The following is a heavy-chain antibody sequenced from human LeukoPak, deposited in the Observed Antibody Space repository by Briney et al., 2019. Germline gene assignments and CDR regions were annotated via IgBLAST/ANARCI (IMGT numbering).Heavy chain of an antibody. J-gene: IGHJ4*02. CDR1: GFPLISFA. V-gene: IGHV3-23*01. CDR2: ISDSGGST. CDR3: ATKRWLREDFFDY. Sequence: GGSLRLSCAASGFPLISFAMYWARQAPGKGLEWVSCISDSGGSTYYADSVKGRFTISRDNSKNTLYLQLNSLRAEDTAVYFCATKRWLREDFFDYWGQGTLVTVSS. D-gene: IGHD5-12*01.